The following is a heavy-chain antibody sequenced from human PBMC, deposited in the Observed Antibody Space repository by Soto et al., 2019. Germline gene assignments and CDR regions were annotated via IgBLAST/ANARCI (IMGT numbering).Heavy chain of an antibody. CDR3: ARHGADWNSPKWFDY. Sequence: QLQLQESGPGLVKPSEPLSLTCTVSCGSISSSSYYWGWIRQPPGKGLEWIASINYSGTTHYNPSLMSRVTISVDTSKNQVPLKLTSVTAADTAAYYCARHGADWNSPKWFDYWGQGTLVTVSS. V-gene: IGHV4-39*01. CDR1: CGSISSSSYY. J-gene: IGHJ4*02. D-gene: IGHD1-7*01. CDR2: INYSGTT.